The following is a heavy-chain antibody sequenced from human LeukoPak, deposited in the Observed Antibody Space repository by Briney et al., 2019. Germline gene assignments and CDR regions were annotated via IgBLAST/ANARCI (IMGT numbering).Heavy chain of an antibody. Sequence: ASVKVSCKTSGYTFTGYYMHWVRQAPGQGLEWMGWINPNSGGTNYAQKFQGRVTMTRDTSISTAYMELSRLRSDDTAVYYCARVRYRLAETYIDYWGQGTLVTVSS. J-gene: IGHJ4*02. V-gene: IGHV1-2*02. D-gene: IGHD3-16*01. CDR2: INPNSGGT. CDR1: GYTFTGYY. CDR3: ARVRYRLAETYIDY.